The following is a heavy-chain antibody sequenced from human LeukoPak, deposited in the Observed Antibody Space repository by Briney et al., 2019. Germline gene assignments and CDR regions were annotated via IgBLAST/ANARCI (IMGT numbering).Heavy chain of an antibody. CDR3: ASIYYDILTGTYYFDY. Sequence: GGSLRLSCAAPGFTVSSNYMSWVRQAPGKGLEWVSVIYSGGSTYYADSVKGRFTISRDNSKNTLYLQMNSLRAEDTAVYYCASIYYDILTGTYYFDYWGQGTLVTVSS. J-gene: IGHJ4*02. D-gene: IGHD3-9*01. V-gene: IGHV3-53*01. CDR1: GFTVSSNY. CDR2: IYSGGST.